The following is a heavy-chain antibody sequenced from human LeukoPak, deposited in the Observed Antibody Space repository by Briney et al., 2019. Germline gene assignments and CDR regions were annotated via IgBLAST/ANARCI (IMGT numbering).Heavy chain of an antibody. CDR1: DGSVSGYY. CDR2: VYYSGST. Sequence: PSETLSLTCVVSDGSVSGYYWGWIRQPPGRGLEWIGYVYYSGSTNYNPSFKSRITISVDTSRNQFSLQLSSVTAADTAVYYCARIHRYCSGGACYVLDNWGQGTLVAVSS. V-gene: IGHV4-59*02. D-gene: IGHD2-15*01. CDR3: ARIHRYCSGGACYVLDN. J-gene: IGHJ4*02.